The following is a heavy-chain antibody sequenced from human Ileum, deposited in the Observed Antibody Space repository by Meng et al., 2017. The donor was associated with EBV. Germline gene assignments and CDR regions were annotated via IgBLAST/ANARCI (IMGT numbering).Heavy chain of an antibody. CDR3: ARDGYSSGSD. CDR1: GGSVSSGGNY. CDR2: IYNSGST. Sequence: QGRLQESGPGLVKPSETLSLTCSVSGGSVSSGGNYWSWIRQPPGKGLEWIGYIYNSGSTNYSPSLKSRVTISVDTSKNQFSLKLSSVTAADTAVYYCARDGYSSGSDWGQGTLVTVSS. V-gene: IGHV4-61*08. D-gene: IGHD6-19*01. J-gene: IGHJ4*02.